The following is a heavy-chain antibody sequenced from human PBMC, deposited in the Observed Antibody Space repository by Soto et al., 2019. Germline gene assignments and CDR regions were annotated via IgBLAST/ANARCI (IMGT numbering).Heavy chain of an antibody. J-gene: IGHJ4*02. V-gene: IGHV3-30-3*01. D-gene: IGHD6-6*01. Sequence: QVQLVDSGGGVVQPGRSLRLSCAASGFTFSYYDMHWVRQAPGRGLEWVAVMSNDGTKKYYADSVKGRVTISRDNSQHRLYLQMNSLRPEDTAVYHCARDLMAASPEDYNFDYWGQGTMVTVSS. CDR1: GFTFSYYD. CDR3: ARDLMAASPEDYNFDY. CDR2: MSNDGTKK.